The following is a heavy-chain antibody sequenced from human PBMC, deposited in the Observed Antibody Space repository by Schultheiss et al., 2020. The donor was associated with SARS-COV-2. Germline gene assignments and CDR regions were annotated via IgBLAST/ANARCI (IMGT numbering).Heavy chain of an antibody. CDR3: ARARRGEYYDSSGYYGNWFDP. V-gene: IGHV3-21*01. CDR1: GFTVSSNY. J-gene: IGHJ5*02. Sequence: GESLKISCAASGFTVSSNYMSWVRQAPGKGLEWVSTISGSGGSTYYADSVKGRFTISRDNAKNSLYLQMNSLRAEDTAVYYCARARRGEYYDSSGYYGNWFDPWGQGTLVTVSS. D-gene: IGHD3-22*01. CDR2: ISGSGGST.